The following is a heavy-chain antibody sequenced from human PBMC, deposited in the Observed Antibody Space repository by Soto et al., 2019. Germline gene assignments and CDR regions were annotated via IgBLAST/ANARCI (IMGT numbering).Heavy chain of an antibody. V-gene: IGHV4-31*03. CDR1: GGSISSGGYY. CDR2: IYYSGST. D-gene: IGHD3-10*01. CDR3: ARDPSGFGESGVDY. J-gene: IGHJ4*02. Sequence: SETLSLTCTVSGGSISSGGYYWSWIRQHPGKGLEWIGYIYYSGSTYYNPSLKSRVTISVDTSKNQFSLKLSSVTAADTAVYYCARDPSGFGESGVDYWGQGTLVTVSS.